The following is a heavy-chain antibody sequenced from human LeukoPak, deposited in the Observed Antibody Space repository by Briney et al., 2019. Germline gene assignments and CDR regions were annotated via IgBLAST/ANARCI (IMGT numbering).Heavy chain of an antibody. CDR3: AKRIQSAMATGY. CDR1: GFTFSSYA. J-gene: IGHJ4*02. Sequence: GGSLRVSCAASGFTFSSYAMSWVRQAPGKGLEWVSDINGSGGSTYYADSVKGRFTISRDNSKNTLYLQMNSLRAEDTAVYYCAKRIQSAMATGYWGQGTLVTVSS. CDR2: INGSGGST. V-gene: IGHV3-23*01. D-gene: IGHD5-18*01.